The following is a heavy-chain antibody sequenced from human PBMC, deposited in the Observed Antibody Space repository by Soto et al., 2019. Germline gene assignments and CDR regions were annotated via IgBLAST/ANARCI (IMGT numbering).Heavy chain of an antibody. J-gene: IGHJ4*02. V-gene: IGHV3-33*06. CDR1: GFTFSSYG. CDR3: AKGSASGVPYYFDY. D-gene: IGHD6-13*01. Sequence: GGSLRLSCAASGFTFSSYGMHWVRQAPGRGLEWVAVIWYDGSNKHYADSVKGRFTISRDNSMDTLYLQMNSLRAEDTAVYYCAKGSASGVPYYFDYWGQGTLVTVSS. CDR2: IWYDGSNK.